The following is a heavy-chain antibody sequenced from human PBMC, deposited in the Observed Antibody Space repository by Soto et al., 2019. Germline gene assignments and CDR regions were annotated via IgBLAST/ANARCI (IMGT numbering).Heavy chain of an antibody. J-gene: IGHJ3*02. CDR3: ARVDIVAKYPHFDI. V-gene: IGHV4-31*03. CDR2: IYYSGST. D-gene: IGHD5-12*01. CDR1: GGSISSGGYY. Sequence: SETLSLTCTVSGGSISSGGYYWRWIRQHPGKGLEWIGYIYYSGSTYYNPSLKSRVTISVDTSKNQFSLKLSSVTAADTAVYYCARVDIVAKYPHFDIWGQGTMVTVSS.